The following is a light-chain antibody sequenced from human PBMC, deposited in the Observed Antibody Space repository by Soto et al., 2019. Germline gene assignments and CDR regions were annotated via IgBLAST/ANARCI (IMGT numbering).Light chain of an antibody. CDR1: QDIQSS. J-gene: IGKJ4*01. CDR2: TAS. Sequence: DVQMTQSPSSLSASIGDRVSITCRASQDIQSSLAWYQKRPGKPPKLLIFTASRSEAGVPSRFRGSGSGTDFTLTITNLQPEDLATYYCQQYENGPLTFGGGTEVE. CDR3: QQYENGPLT. V-gene: IGKV1-27*01.